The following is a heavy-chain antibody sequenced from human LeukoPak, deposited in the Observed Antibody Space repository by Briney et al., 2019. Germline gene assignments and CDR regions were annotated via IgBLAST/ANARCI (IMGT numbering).Heavy chain of an antibody. V-gene: IGHV4-61*02. J-gene: IGHJ6*03. D-gene: IGHD3-10*01. CDR2: IYTSGST. CDR1: GNSISSGDDY. Sequence: SETLSLTCTVSGNSISSGDDYWSWIRQPAGTGLEWIGRIYTSGSTNYNPSLKSRVTISGDTSKNQFSLRLSSVTAADTAVYYCAKCHGSGSYLHYYYYMDVWGKGTTVTVSS. CDR3: AKCHGSGSYLHYYYYMDV.